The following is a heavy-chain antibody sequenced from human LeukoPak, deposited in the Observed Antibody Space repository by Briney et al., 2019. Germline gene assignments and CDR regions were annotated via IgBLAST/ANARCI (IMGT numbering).Heavy chain of an antibody. CDR3: AQSSSTRSGDAFDI. CDR1: GDSVSSNSAA. D-gene: IGHD2-2*01. J-gene: IGHJ3*02. CDR2: TYYRSKWYN. V-gene: IGHV6-1*01. Sequence: SQTLSLTCAISGDSVSSNSAAWNWIRQSPSKGLEWLGRTYYRSKWYNDYAVSVKSRITINPDTSKNQFSLQLNSVTPEDTAVYYCAQSSSTRSGDAFDIWGQGTMVTVSS.